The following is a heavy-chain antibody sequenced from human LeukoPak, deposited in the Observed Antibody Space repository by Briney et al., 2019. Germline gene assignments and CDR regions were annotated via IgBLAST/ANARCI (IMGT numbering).Heavy chain of an antibody. V-gene: IGHV4-59*01. J-gene: IGHJ6*03. D-gene: IGHD5-24*01. CDR2: VHYSGST. CDR3: ARATSGQRRDGYNYSFYYYMDV. CDR1: GGSISSYY. Sequence: SETLPLTCTVSGGSISSYYWSWIRQPPGKGLESIGYVHYSGSTHYNPSLKSRVTISLDTSKNQFSVNLNPVTAADTAVYYCARATSGQRRDGYNYSFYYYMDVWGKGTTVTVSS.